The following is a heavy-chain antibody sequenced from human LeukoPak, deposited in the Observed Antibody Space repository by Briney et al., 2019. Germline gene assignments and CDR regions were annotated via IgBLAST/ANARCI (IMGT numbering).Heavy chain of an antibody. V-gene: IGHV3-20*04. Sequence: SGGSLRLSCAASGFTFDDYGMSWVRQAPGKGLEWVSGINWNGGSTGYADSVKGRFTISRDNAKNSLYLQMNSLRAEDTVLYYCAREGLREYYYYMDVWGKGTTVTVSS. CDR1: GFTFDDYG. CDR3: AREGLREYYYYMDV. J-gene: IGHJ6*03. D-gene: IGHD4-17*01. CDR2: INWNGGST.